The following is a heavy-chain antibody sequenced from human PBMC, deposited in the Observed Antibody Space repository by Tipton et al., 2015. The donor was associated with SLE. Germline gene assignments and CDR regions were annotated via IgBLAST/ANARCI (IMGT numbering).Heavy chain of an antibody. V-gene: IGHV3-7*01. J-gene: IGHJ4*02. CDR1: GFTFSDYW. Sequence: GSLRLSCAASGFTFSDYWMSWVRQAPGKGLEWVANIKQDGSVQQYVDSVKGRFTISRDNAKNSLYLQMDSLRAEDTAVYYCASILTGYYQFYWGQGSLVTFSS. D-gene: IGHD3-9*01. CDR2: IKQDGSVQ. CDR3: ASILTGYYQFY.